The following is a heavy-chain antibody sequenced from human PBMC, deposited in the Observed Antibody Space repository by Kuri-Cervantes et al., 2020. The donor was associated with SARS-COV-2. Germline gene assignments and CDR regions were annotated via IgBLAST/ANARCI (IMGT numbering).Heavy chain of an antibody. Sequence: GESLKISCAASGSTFSNAWMSWVRQAPGKGLEWVGRIKSKTDGGTTDYAAPVKGRFTITRDDSKNTAYLQMNSLKTEDTAVYYCTAVIAVAGLGHWGQGTLVTVSS. CDR3: TAVIAVAGLGH. J-gene: IGHJ4*02. D-gene: IGHD6-19*01. V-gene: IGHV3-15*01. CDR2: IKSKTDGGTT. CDR1: GSTFSNAW.